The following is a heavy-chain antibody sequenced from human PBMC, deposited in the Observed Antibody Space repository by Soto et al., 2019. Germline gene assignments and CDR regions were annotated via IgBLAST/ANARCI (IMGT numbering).Heavy chain of an antibody. J-gene: IGHJ6*02. V-gene: IGHV3-48*01. Sequence: GGSLRLSCAAPGFTFSSYSMNWVRQAPGKGLEWVSYISSGSVTIYYADSVKGRFTISRDNAKNSLYLQMHSLRGEDTAVYYCTRDYRVTTTDYYYYGMDVWGQGTTVTVSS. CDR3: TRDYRVTTTDYYYYGMDV. CDR1: GFTFSSYS. D-gene: IGHD4-17*01. CDR2: ISSGSVTI.